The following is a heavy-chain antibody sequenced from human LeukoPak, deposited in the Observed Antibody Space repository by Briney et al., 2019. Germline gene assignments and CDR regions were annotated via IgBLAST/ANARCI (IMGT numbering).Heavy chain of an antibody. Sequence: GGSLRLSCAASGFTFSSYSMNWVRQAPGEGLEWVSSISSSSSYIYYADSVKGRFTISRDNAKNSLYLQMNSLRAEDTAVYYCAREGSGSYYNFDYWGQGTLVTVSS. CDR2: ISSSSSYI. D-gene: IGHD3-10*01. CDR3: AREGSGSYYNFDY. V-gene: IGHV3-21*01. J-gene: IGHJ4*02. CDR1: GFTFSSYS.